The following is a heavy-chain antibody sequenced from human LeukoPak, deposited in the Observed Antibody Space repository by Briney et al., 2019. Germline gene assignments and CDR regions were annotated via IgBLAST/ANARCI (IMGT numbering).Heavy chain of an antibody. CDR2: IYSGGST. D-gene: IGHD2-15*01. J-gene: IGHJ5*02. CDR3: ARYCSGGSCYSGPA. Sequence: GGSLRLSCTASGFTVSSNYMSWVRQAPGKGLEWVSVIYSGGSTYYADSVKGRFTISRDNSKNTLYLQMNSLRAEDTAVYYCARYCSGGSCYSGPAWGQGTLVTVSS. CDR1: GFTVSSNY. V-gene: IGHV3-53*01.